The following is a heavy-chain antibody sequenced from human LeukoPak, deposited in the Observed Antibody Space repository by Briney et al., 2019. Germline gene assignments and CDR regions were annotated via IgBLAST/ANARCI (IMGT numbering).Heavy chain of an antibody. CDR3: ALRAYDSSGPFDY. Sequence: GGSLRLSCAASGFTFSSFSMNWVRQAPGKGLEWVANIKQDGSKKYYVDSVKGRFTISRDNAKNSLYLQMNSLRAEDTAVYYCALRAYDSSGPFDYWGQGTLVTVSS. D-gene: IGHD3-22*01. J-gene: IGHJ4*02. V-gene: IGHV3-7*01. CDR2: IKQDGSKK. CDR1: GFTFSSFS.